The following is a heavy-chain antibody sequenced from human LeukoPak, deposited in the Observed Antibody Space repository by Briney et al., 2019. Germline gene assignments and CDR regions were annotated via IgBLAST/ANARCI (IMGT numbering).Heavy chain of an antibody. Sequence: SETPSLTCTVSGGSISSYYWSWIRQPPGKGLEWIGYIYYSGSTNYNPSLKSRVTISVDTSKNQFSLKLSSVTAADTAVYYCASTVVPAAIGNYWGQGTLVTVSS. CDR3: ASTVVPAAIGNY. J-gene: IGHJ4*02. V-gene: IGHV4-59*08. CDR2: IYYSGST. D-gene: IGHD2-2*01. CDR1: GGSISSYY.